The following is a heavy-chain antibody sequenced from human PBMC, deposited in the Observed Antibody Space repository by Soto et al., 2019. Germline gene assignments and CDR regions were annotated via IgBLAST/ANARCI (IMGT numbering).Heavy chain of an antibody. Sequence: SETLSLTCTVSGGSVSSDDYYWNWIRQPPGEGLEWIGYSFYSGNTYYNPALKSRVTISGDTSKNQFSLTLTSGTDADTAMYYCAREVLDTTVDYYFDYWGQGGMVTVSS. CDR1: GGSVSSDDYY. CDR3: AREVLDTTVDYYFDY. CDR2: SFYSGNT. D-gene: IGHD4-17*01. V-gene: IGHV4-30-4*01. J-gene: IGHJ4*02.